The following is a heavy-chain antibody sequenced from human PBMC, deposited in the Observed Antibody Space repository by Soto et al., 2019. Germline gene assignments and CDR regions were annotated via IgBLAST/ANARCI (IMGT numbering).Heavy chain of an antibody. CDR1: GFTFSNAW. CDR2: IKSKTDGGTT. Sequence: GGSLRLSCAASGFTFSNAWMSWVRQAPGKGLEWVGRIKSKTDGGTTDYAAPVKGRFTISRDDSKNTLYLQMNSLKTEDTAVYYCTTEEVDFGVVIGWFDPWGQGTLVTVSS. CDR3: TTEEVDFGVVIGWFDP. J-gene: IGHJ5*02. V-gene: IGHV3-15*01. D-gene: IGHD3-3*01.